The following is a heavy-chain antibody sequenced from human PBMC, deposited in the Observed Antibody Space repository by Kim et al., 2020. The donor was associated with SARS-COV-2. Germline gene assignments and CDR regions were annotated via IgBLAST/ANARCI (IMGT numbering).Heavy chain of an antibody. CDR2: VSNTGGA. J-gene: IGHJ5*02. V-gene: IGHV4-59*01. CDR3: AMWDHWFER. D-gene: IGHD1-26*01. Sequence: SETLSLICTVSGSSSIGYYWSWLRQPPGKRLEWIGYVSNTGGAYYNPSLKSRVTMSVDTSKNQISLRLTSVTAADTAVYYCAMWDHWFERWGQGTLVTVSS. CDR1: GSSSIGYY.